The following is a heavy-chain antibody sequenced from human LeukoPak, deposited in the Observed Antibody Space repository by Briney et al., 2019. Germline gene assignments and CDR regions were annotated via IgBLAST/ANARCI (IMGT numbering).Heavy chain of an antibody. CDR1: GYSFTSYW. CDR2: IDPSDSET. CDR3: ARQTAMGRSGDY. V-gene: IGHV5-51*01. J-gene: IGHJ4*02. D-gene: IGHD5-18*01. Sequence: GESLKISCKASGYSFTSYWIGCVRQMPGKGLEWMGIIDPSDSETRYTPSFQGQVTISADKSLTTADLQWNSLKASDTAMYYCARQTAMGRSGDYWGQGTLVTVSS.